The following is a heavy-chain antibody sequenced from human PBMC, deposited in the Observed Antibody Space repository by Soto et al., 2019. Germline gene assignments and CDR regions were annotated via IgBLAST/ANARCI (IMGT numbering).Heavy chain of an antibody. CDR2: INHSGST. CDR3: ARALRWVLKNGYFQH. V-gene: IGHV4-34*01. D-gene: IGHD1-1*01. Sequence: SQTLSLTCAVYGGSFSGYYWSWIRQPPGKGLEWIGEINHSGSTNYNPSLKSRVTISVDTSKNQFSLKLSSVTAADTAVYYCARALRWVLKNGYFQHWGQGTLVTVSS. CDR1: GGSFSGYY. J-gene: IGHJ1*01.